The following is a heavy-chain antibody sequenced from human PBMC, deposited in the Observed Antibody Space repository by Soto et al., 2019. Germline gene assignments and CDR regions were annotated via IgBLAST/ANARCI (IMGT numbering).Heavy chain of an antibody. CDR3: AKDGSTPRGLWSAIRGYYFDY. V-gene: IGHV3-30*18. Sequence: GGSLRLSCAASGFTFSNYGMHWVRQAPGKGLEWVAVISYDGSNKYYADSVKGRFTISRDNSKNTLYLQMNSLRAGDTAVYSCAKDGSTPRGLWSAIRGYYFDYWGQGTLVTVSS. J-gene: IGHJ4*02. CDR1: GFTFSNYG. D-gene: IGHD3-3*01. CDR2: ISYDGSNK.